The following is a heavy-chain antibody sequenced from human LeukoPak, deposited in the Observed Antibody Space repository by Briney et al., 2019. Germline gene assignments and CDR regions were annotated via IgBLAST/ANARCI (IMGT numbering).Heavy chain of an antibody. Sequence: PSETLSLTCAVSGGSISSGGYSWSWIRQPPGKGLEWIGYIYHSGSTYYNPSLKSRVTISVDRSKNQFSLKLSSVTAADTAVYYCAAVPPGGWFDPWGQGTLVTVSS. CDR2: IYHSGST. V-gene: IGHV4-30-2*01. J-gene: IGHJ5*02. CDR3: AAVPPGGWFDP. D-gene: IGHD2-2*01. CDR1: GGSISSGGYS.